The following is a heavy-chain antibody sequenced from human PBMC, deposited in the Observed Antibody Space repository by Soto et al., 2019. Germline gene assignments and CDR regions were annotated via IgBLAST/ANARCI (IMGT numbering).Heavy chain of an antibody. Sequence: ASVKVSCKASGYTFTSYYMHWVRQAPGQGLEWMGIINPSGGSTSYAQKFQGRVTMTRDTSTSTVYMELSSLRSEDTAVYYCARGLKGYSYGWGYYYGMDVWGQGTTVTVSS. J-gene: IGHJ6*02. CDR1: GYTFTSYY. D-gene: IGHD5-18*01. CDR3: ARGLKGYSYGWGYYYGMDV. CDR2: INPSGGST. V-gene: IGHV1-46*01.